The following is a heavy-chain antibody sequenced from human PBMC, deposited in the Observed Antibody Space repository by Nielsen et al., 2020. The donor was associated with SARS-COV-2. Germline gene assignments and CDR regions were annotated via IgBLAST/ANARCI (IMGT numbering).Heavy chain of an antibody. CDR2: IYSGGST. CDR1: GFTVSSNY. V-gene: IGHV3-53*05. Sequence: GGSLRLSCAASGFTVSSNYMSWVRQAPGKGLEWVSVIYSGGSTYYADSVKGRFTISRDNAKNSLYLQMNSLRAEDTALYYCAKEGVGSLQWYWGQGTLVTVSS. D-gene: IGHD6-19*01. CDR3: AKEGVGSLQWY. J-gene: IGHJ4*02.